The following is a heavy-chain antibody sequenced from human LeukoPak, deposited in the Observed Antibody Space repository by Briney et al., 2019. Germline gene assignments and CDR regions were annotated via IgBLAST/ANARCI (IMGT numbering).Heavy chain of an antibody. CDR1: GDSVTSDNW. Sequence: PSGTLSLTCTLSGDSVTSDNWWGWVRQPPGKGLEWIGEIHHSAGTNYNPSLRSRVTMSIDKSKDQFSLNLNSVTAADTALYFCAKDLGSNPGYWGQGTLVIVSS. CDR2: IHHSAGT. V-gene: IGHV4-4*02. J-gene: IGHJ4*02. CDR3: AKDLGSNPGY. D-gene: IGHD4-11*01.